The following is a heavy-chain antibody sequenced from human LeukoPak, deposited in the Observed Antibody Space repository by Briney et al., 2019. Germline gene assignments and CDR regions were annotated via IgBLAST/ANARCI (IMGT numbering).Heavy chain of an antibody. Sequence: GGSLRLSCAASGFTFSSYSMNWVRQAPGKGLEWVSYISSSSSTIYYADSVKGRFTISRDNSKNTLYLQMNSLRAEDTAVYYRARDAEGFDPWGQGTLVTVSS. J-gene: IGHJ5*02. CDR1: GFTFSSYS. CDR3: ARDAEGFDP. V-gene: IGHV3-48*01. CDR2: ISSSSSTI.